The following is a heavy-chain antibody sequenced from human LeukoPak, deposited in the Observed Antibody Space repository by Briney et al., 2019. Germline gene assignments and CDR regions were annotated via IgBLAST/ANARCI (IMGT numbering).Heavy chain of an antibody. V-gene: IGHV4-59*01. Sequence: SETLSLTCTVSGGSMNSFCWSWIRQLPGKGLEWIGCIYYSGSTNYNPSLKSRVTMSVDTSKNQFSLKLSSVTAADTAVYYCARDNKLDYWGQGTLVTVSS. J-gene: IGHJ4*02. CDR1: GGSMNSFC. CDR3: ARDNKLDY. D-gene: IGHD1/OR15-1a*01. CDR2: IYYSGST.